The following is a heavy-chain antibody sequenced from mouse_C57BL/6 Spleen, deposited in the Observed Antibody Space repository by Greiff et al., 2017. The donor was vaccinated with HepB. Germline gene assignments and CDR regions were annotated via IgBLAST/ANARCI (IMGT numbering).Heavy chain of an antibody. J-gene: IGHJ3*01. V-gene: IGHV1-42*01. CDR1: GYSFTGYY. Sequence: EVQLQQSGPELVKPGASVKISCKASGYSFTGYYMNWVKQSPEKSLEWIGEINPSTGGTTYNQKFKAKATLTVDKSSSTAYMQLKSLTSEDSAVYYCAGDYGSSSFAYWGQGTLVTVSA. CDR2: INPSTGGT. D-gene: IGHD1-1*01. CDR3: AGDYGSSSFAY.